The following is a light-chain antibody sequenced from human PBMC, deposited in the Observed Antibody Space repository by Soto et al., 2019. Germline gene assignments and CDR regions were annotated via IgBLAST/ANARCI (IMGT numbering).Light chain of an antibody. CDR2: GAF. V-gene: IGKV3-20*01. J-gene: IGKJ5*01. Sequence: EIVLTQSPGTLSLSPGERATLSCPASQSISGSYLAWYQHKPGQGPRLLIYGAFTRATGIPDRFSGSGSGTDFTLTISRLEPEDFAVYYCQQHETLITFGQGTRLEIK. CDR3: QQHETLIT. CDR1: QSISGSY.